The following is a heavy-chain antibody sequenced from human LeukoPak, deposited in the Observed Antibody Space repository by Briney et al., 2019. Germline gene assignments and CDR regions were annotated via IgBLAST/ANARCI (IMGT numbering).Heavy chain of an antibody. Sequence: SETLSLTCTVSGYSISSGYYWGWIRQPPGKGLEWIGSIYHSGSTYYNPSLKSRVTISVDTSKNQFSLKLSSVTAADTAVYYCARLNLDMNQFDYWGQGTLVTVSS. CDR3: ARLNLDMNQFDY. J-gene: IGHJ4*02. D-gene: IGHD3/OR15-3a*01. CDR2: IYHSGST. V-gene: IGHV4-38-2*02. CDR1: GYSISSGYY.